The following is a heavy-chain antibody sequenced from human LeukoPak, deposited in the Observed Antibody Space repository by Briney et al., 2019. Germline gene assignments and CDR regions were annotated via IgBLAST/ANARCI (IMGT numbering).Heavy chain of an antibody. CDR1: GFTLSSYG. J-gene: IGHJ3*02. CDR2: ISRSSSTI. D-gene: IGHD3-3*01. CDR3: AKYSQLWSGYDVLDI. Sequence: GGSLRLSCAASGFTLSSYGMNWVRQAPGKGLEWVSYISRSSSTIYYADFVKGRFTISRDNSRNTLYLQMNSLRAEDTAVYYCAKYSQLWSGYDVLDIWGQGTMVTVSS. V-gene: IGHV3-48*01.